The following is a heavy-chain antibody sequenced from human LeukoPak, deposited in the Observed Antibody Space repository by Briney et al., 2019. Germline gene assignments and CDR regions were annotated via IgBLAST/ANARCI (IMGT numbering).Heavy chain of an antibody. CDR3: ARVMQNHDYVWGSYRYYDAFDI. J-gene: IGHJ3*02. CDR1: GYTFTSYY. V-gene: IGHV1-2*02. CDR2: INPSGGST. Sequence: GASVKVSCKASGYTFTSYYMHWVRQAPGQGLEWMGIINPSGGSTNYAQKFQGRVTMTRDTSISTAYMALSRLRSDDTAVYYCARVMQNHDYVWGSYRYYDAFDIWGQGTMVTVSS. D-gene: IGHD3-16*02.